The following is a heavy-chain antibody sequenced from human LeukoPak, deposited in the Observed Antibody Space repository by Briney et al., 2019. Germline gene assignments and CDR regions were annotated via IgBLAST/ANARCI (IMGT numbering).Heavy chain of an antibody. Sequence: PSETLSLTCAVYGGSFSGYYWSWIRQPPGKGLEWIGEINHSGSTNYNPSLESRVTISVDTSKNQFSLKLSSVTAADTAVYYCARAGYCSSTSCYTRPGYNWNYYYYYGMDVWGQGTTVTVSS. CDR1: GGSFSGYY. D-gene: IGHD2-2*02. CDR2: INHSGST. J-gene: IGHJ6*02. CDR3: ARAGYCSSTSCYTRPGYNWNYYYYYGMDV. V-gene: IGHV4-34*01.